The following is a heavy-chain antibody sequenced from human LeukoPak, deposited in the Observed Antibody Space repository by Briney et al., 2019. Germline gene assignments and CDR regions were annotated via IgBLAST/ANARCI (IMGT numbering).Heavy chain of an antibody. V-gene: IGHV4-61*02. CDR1: GGSISSGSYY. D-gene: IGHD2-2*01. J-gene: IGHJ6*03. CDR2: IYTSGST. CDR3: ARDPIVVVPAANPSYYMDV. Sequence: PSETLSLTCTVSGGSISSGSYYWSWIRQPAGKGLEWIGRIYTSGSTNYNPSLKSRVTISVDTSKSQFSLKLSSVTAADTAVYYCARDPIVVVPAANPSYYMDVWGKGTTVTVSS.